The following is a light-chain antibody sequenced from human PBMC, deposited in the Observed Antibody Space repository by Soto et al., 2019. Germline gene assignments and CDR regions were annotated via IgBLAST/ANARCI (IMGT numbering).Light chain of an antibody. CDR2: EVS. CDR3: SSYTTSSTPNYG. V-gene: IGLV2-14*01. Sequence: SALTQPASVSGSPGQSITISCTGSSSDVGDYNYVSWYQQHPGKVPQLMIYEVSNRPSGVSNRFSGSNSGNPASLTISGLQAADEAHYYCSSYTTSSTPNYGVGTGTKVTVL. CDR1: SSDVGDYNY. J-gene: IGLJ1*01.